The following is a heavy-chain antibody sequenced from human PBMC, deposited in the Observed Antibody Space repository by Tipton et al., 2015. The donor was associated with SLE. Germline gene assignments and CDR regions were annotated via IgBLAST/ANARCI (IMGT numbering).Heavy chain of an antibody. V-gene: IGHV1-69*18. CDR2: IIPIFGTA. J-gene: IGHJ4*02. Sequence: QLVQSGAEVKKPGSSVKVSCKASGGTFSSYAISWVRQAPGQGLEWMGRIIPIFGTANYAQKFQGRVTITADESTSTAYTELSSLRSEDTAVYYCAATGRKYYYDSSGYSDYWGQGTLVTVSS. CDR3: AATGRKYYYDSSGYSDY. D-gene: IGHD3-22*01. CDR1: GGTFSSYA.